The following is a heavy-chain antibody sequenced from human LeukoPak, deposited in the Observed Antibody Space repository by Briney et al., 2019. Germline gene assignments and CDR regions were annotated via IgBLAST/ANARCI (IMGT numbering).Heavy chain of an antibody. V-gene: IGHV1-46*01. CDR2: INPSGGST. J-gene: IGHJ5*02. CDR3: ARAAAHRWFDP. CDR1: GYTFTSYY. D-gene: IGHD2-2*01. Sequence: ASVTVSCKASGYTFTSYYMHWVRQAPGQGLEWMGIINPSGGSTSYAQKFQGRVTMTRDMSTSTVYMELSSLRSEDTAVYYCARAAAHRWFDPWGQGTLGTVSS.